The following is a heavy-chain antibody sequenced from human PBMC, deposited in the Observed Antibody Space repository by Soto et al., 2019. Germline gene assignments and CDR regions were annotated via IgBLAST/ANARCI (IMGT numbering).Heavy chain of an antibody. D-gene: IGHD2-21*02. Sequence: QVQLQESGPGLVKPSETLSLTCTVSGGSISSYYWSWIRQPPGKGLEWIGYIYYSGSTNYNPSLKSRVTISVDTSKNQFSLKLSSVTAADTAVYYCARGSLGLPYDYWGQGTLVTVSS. CDR2: IYYSGST. CDR1: GGSISSYY. CDR3: ARGSLGLPYDY. V-gene: IGHV4-59*01. J-gene: IGHJ4*01.